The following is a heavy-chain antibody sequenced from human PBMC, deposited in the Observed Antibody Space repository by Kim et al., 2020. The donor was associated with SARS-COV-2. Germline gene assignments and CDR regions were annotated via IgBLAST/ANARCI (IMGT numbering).Heavy chain of an antibody. CDR3: AKDVFYYGSSYFEH. CDR2: LSGSDEST. V-gene: IGHV3-23*01. Sequence: GGSLRLSCVASGFNFKIYAMSWVRQAPGKGLEWVSSLSGSDESTFYADAVGGRFTVSRDISKSTLYLEMNDLRVDDTAVYYCAKDVFYYGSSYFEHWGQGSLVIVSS. D-gene: IGHD3-16*01. J-gene: IGHJ4*02. CDR1: GFNFKIYA.